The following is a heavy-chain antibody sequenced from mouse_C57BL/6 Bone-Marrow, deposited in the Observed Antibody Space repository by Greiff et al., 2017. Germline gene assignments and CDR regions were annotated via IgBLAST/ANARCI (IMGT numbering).Heavy chain of an antibody. V-gene: IGHV1-55*01. CDR3: ARMGPYYCGLDY. CDR1: GYTFTSYW. D-gene: IGHD1-1*01. J-gene: IGHJ2*01. Sequence: QVQLQQPGAELVKPGASVKMSCKASGYTFTSYWITWVKQRPGQGLEWIGDIYPSSGSTNYNEKFKSKATLTVDTSSSTAYMQLSSLTSEDSAVYYCARMGPYYCGLDYWGQGTTLTVSA. CDR2: IYPSSGST.